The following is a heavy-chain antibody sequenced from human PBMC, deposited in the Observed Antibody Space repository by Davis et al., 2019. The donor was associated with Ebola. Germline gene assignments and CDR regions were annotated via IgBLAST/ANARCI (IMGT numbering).Heavy chain of an antibody. CDR1: GGTFTSYG. V-gene: IGHV1-18*01. CDR3: AREGYCSSTSCRYYYYGMDV. J-gene: IGHJ6*02. Sequence: AASVKVSCKASGGTFTSYGISWVRQAPGQGLEWMGWISAYNGNTNYAQKLQGRVTMTTDTSTSTAYMELRSLRSEDTAVYYCAREGYCSSTSCRYYYYGMDVWGQGTTVTVSS. CDR2: ISAYNGNT. D-gene: IGHD2-2*01.